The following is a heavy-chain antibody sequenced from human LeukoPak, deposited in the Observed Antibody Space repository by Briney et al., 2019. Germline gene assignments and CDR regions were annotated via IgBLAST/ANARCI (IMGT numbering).Heavy chain of an antibody. D-gene: IGHD3-16*01. CDR2: ITSTGTTT. Sequence: ASERVSCKASGYNLNTYHMHWVRQAPGQGLEWMGIITSTGTTTICAQKFQGRVTMTRDTSTSTVYMDLSSLRSDDTAVYYCATEYVRTHYFDWWGQGTLVTVSS. CDR3: ATEYVRTHYFDW. V-gene: IGHV1-46*02. CDR1: GYNLNTYH. J-gene: IGHJ4*02.